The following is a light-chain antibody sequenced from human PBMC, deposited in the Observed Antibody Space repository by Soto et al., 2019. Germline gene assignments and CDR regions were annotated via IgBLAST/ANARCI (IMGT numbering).Light chain of an antibody. CDR2: AAS. V-gene: IGKV1-12*01. CDR3: QQANSFPIT. CDR1: QGISSY. Sequence: DIQMTQSPSSVSAFVGDRVTITCRASQGISSYLAWYQQKPGKAPKLLIYAASSLQSGVPSRFSGSGSGTDFSLTIGSLQPEDFATCYCQQANSFPITFGQGTRLEIK. J-gene: IGKJ5*01.